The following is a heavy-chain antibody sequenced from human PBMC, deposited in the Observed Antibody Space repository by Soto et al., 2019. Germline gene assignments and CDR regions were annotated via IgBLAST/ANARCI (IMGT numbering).Heavy chain of an antibody. V-gene: IGHV3-30*18. Sequence: QVQLVESGGGVVQPGRSLRLSCAASGFTFSSYGMHWVRQAPGKGLEWVAVISYDGSNKYYADSVKGRFTISRDNSKNTLYLQMNSLRAEDTAVYYCAKDQYSSGWYQTQFDYWGQGTLFTVSS. J-gene: IGHJ4*02. CDR1: GFTFSSYG. D-gene: IGHD6-19*01. CDR2: ISYDGSNK. CDR3: AKDQYSSGWYQTQFDY.